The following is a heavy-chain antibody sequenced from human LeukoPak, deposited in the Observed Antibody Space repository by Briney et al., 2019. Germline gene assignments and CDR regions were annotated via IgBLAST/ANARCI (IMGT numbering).Heavy chain of an antibody. J-gene: IGHJ4*02. V-gene: IGHV3-15*01. CDR2: IKSKTDGGTT. CDR3: TTSYYDFWSGYFDY. CDR1: GFTFSNAW. D-gene: IGHD3-3*01. Sequence: GGSLRLSCTASGFTFSNAWMSWARQAPGKGLEWVRRIKSKTDGGTTDYAAPVKGRLTISRGDTKNTLYLQMNSLKTENTAVYYCTTSYYDFWSGYFDYWGEGTLVSVSS.